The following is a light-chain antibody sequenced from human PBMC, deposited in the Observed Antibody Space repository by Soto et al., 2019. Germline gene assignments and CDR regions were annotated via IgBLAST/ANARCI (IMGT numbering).Light chain of an antibody. Sequence: DIQMTQSPSTLSASVGDRVTITCRASQSISRWLAWYQQKPGKAPKLLIYDASILESGVPSRFSGSAYGTEFTLTISSLQPDDFAAYYCHQYDSTSPYTFGQGTKLEIK. CDR3: HQYDSTSPYT. J-gene: IGKJ2*01. CDR1: QSISRW. CDR2: DAS. V-gene: IGKV1-5*01.